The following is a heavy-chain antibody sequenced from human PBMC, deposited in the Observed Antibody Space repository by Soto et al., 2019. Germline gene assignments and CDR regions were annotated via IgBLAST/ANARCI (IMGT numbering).Heavy chain of an antibody. D-gene: IGHD3-9*01. Sequence: TLSLTCAVYGGPFSGHYWSWLRQPPGKGLEWIGEINHSGSTNYNPSLKSRVTISVDTSKNQFSPKLSSVTAADTAVYYCARGDYDILTGYLIGVHDAFDIWGQGT. CDR2: INHSGST. CDR3: ARGDYDILTGYLIGVHDAFDI. CDR1: GGPFSGHY. J-gene: IGHJ3*02. V-gene: IGHV4-34*01.